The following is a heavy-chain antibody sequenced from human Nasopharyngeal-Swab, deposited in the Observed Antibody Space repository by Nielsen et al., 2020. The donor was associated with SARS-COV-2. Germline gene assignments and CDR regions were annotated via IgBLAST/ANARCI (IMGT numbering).Heavy chain of an antibody. D-gene: IGHD5-24*01. V-gene: IGHV3-53*01. Sequence: GGSLRLSCAAPGFTVSSNYMSWVRQAPGKGLEWVSVIYSGGSTYYADSVKGRFTISRDNSKNTLYLQMNSLRAEDTAVYYCARARDPDDYYYYGMDVWGQGTTVTVSS. CDR3: ARARDPDDYYYYGMDV. CDR1: GFTVSSNY. J-gene: IGHJ6*02. CDR2: IYSGGST.